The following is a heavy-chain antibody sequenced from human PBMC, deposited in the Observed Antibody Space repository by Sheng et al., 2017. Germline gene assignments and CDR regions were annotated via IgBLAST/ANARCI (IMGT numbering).Heavy chain of an antibody. V-gene: IGHV3-30*18. CDR3: AKSAPITMVRGVIFVPIDY. J-gene: IGHJ4*02. Sequence: QVQLVESGGGVVQPGRSLRLSCAASGFTFSSYGMHWVRQAPGKGLEWVAVISYDGSNKYYADSVKGRFTISRDNSKNTLYLQMNSLRAEDTAVYYCAKSAPITMVRGVIFVPIDYWGQGTLVTVSS. CDR2: ISYDGSNK. CDR1: GFTFSSYG. D-gene: IGHD3-10*01.